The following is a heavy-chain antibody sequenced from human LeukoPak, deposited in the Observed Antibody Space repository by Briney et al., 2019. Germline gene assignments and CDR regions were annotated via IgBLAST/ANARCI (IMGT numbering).Heavy chain of an antibody. Sequence: SETLSLTCTVSGGSISSYYWSWIRQPPGKGLEWIGYIYYSGSTNYNPSLKSRVTISVDTSKNQFSLKLSPVTAADTAVYYCARVITYYYDSSGYYWFDPWGQGTLVTVSS. J-gene: IGHJ5*02. CDR1: GGSISSYY. V-gene: IGHV4-59*01. CDR3: ARVITYYYDSSGYYWFDP. D-gene: IGHD3-22*01. CDR2: IYYSGST.